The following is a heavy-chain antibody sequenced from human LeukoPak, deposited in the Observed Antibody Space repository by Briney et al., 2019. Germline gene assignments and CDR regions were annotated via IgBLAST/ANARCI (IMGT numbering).Heavy chain of an antibody. D-gene: IGHD6-13*01. Sequence: GGSLRLSCAVSGITLSNYGMSWVRQAPGKGLEWVAGISGSGGSTNYADSVKGRFTISRDNSKNTLYLQMNSLRAEDTAVYYCAKDIAAGTVYYYYYGMDVWGQGTTVTVSS. V-gene: IGHV3-23*01. J-gene: IGHJ6*02. CDR3: AKDIAAGTVYYYYYGMDV. CDR2: ISGSGGST. CDR1: GITLSNYG.